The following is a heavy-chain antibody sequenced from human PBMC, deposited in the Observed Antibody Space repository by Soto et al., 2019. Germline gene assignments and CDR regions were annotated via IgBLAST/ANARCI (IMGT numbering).Heavy chain of an antibody. Sequence: QVQLVQSGAEVKKPVASVKVSCKASGYTFTRHDINWMRQATGQGLAWMGWMNANSGHTNYAQKFQGRVDMTRDTSIRTADMELTSLRSEDTAIYYCASDMSGTWGQGTLVPVSS. J-gene: IGHJ5*02. D-gene: IGHD3-3*01. CDR3: ASDMSGT. V-gene: IGHV1-8*01. CDR1: GYTFTRHD. CDR2: MNANSGHT.